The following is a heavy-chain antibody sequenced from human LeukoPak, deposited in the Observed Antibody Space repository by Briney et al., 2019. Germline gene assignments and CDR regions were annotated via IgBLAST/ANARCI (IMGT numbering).Heavy chain of an antibody. V-gene: IGHV3-23*01. CDR2: ISGSGGST. J-gene: IGHJ4*02. CDR1: GFTFSSSA. D-gene: IGHD3-9*01. CDR3: AKGLGDYNAPGGY. Sequence: GGSLRLSCAASGFTFSSSAMSWVRQAPGKGLEWVSVISGSGGSTYYADSVKGRFTISRDNSKNTLYLQMNSLRAEDTAVYYCAKGLGDYNAPGGYWGQGTLVTVSS.